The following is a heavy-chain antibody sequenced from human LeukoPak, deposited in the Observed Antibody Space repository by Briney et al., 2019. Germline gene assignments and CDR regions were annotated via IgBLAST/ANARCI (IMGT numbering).Heavy chain of an antibody. CDR3: AKDRETYYYGSGSSPDW. J-gene: IGHJ4*02. Sequence: TGGSLRLSCAASGFTFSSYWMSWVRQAPGKGLEWVSAISGSGGSTYYADSVKGRFTISRDNSKNTLYLQMNSLRAEDTAVYYCAKDRETYYYGSGSSPDWWGQGTLVTVSS. CDR1: GFTFSSYW. D-gene: IGHD3-10*01. CDR2: ISGSGGST. V-gene: IGHV3-23*01.